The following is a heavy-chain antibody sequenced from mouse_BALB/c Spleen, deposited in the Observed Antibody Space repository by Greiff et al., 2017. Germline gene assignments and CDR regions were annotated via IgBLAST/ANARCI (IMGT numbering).Heavy chain of an antibody. CDR2: ISSGGST. CDR1: GFTFSSYA. D-gene: IGHD2-1*01. Sequence: EVQRVESGGGLVKPGGSLKLSCAASGFTFSSYAMSWVRQTPEKRLEWVASISSGGSTYYPDSVKGRFTISRDNARNILYLQMSSLRSEDTAMYYCARDYYGNYDAMDYWGQGTSVTVSS. J-gene: IGHJ4*01. V-gene: IGHV5-6-5*01. CDR3: ARDYYGNYDAMDY.